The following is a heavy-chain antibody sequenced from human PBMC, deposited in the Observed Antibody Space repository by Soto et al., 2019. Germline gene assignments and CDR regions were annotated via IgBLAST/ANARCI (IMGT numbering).Heavy chain of an antibody. CDR2: IWYDGSNK. CDR1: GFTFSSYG. J-gene: IGHJ3*02. Sequence: GGSLRLSCAPSGFTFSSYGVHWARQAPGKGLEWVAVIWYDGSNKVYADSVKGRFTISRDNSKNTLYLQMNSLRAEDTAVYYCARDLSGDYGALDTWGQGTMVTVSS. CDR3: ARDLSGDYGALDT. V-gene: IGHV3-33*01. D-gene: IGHD4-17*01.